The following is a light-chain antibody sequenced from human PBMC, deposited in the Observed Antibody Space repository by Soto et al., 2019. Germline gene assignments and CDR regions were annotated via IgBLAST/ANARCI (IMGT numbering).Light chain of an antibody. V-gene: IGLV2-23*01. CDR3: CSYAGSTTCV. J-gene: IGLJ3*02. Sequence: QSALTQPASVSGSPGQSITISCTGTSSDIGSDKLVSWYQQHPGRAPKIIIYEAFKRPSGVSNRFSGSRSGNTASLTISGLRGEDEADYYCCSYAGSTTCVFGGGTQLTVL. CDR1: SSDIGSDKL. CDR2: EAF.